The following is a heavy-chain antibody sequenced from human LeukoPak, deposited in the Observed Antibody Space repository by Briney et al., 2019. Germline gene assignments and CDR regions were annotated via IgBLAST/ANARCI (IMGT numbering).Heavy chain of an antibody. V-gene: IGHV3-9*01. Sequence: PGRSLRLSCAASGFTFDDYAMHWVRQAPGKGLEWVSGISWNSGSIGYADSVKGRFTISRDNAKNSLYLQMNSLRAEDTAVYYCARDPRHIVGATTFDYWGQGTLVTVSS. D-gene: IGHD1-26*01. CDR2: ISWNSGSI. CDR1: GFTFDDYA. J-gene: IGHJ4*02. CDR3: ARDPRHIVGATTFDY.